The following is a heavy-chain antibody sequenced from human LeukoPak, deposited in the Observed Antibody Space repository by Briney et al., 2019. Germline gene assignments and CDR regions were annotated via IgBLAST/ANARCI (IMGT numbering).Heavy chain of an antibody. J-gene: IGHJ4*02. V-gene: IGHV1-8*01. CDR1: GDTFTSYD. CDR2: MNPSSGHT. Sequence: ASVKVSCKASGDTFTSYDINWVRQASGQGLECMGWMNPSSGHTGYAQKFQGRLTMTRDTSTSTAYMELSSLRSEDAAVYYCAREYCSGGSCYPWSYWGQGTLVTVSS. D-gene: IGHD2-15*01. CDR3: AREYCSGGSCYPWSY.